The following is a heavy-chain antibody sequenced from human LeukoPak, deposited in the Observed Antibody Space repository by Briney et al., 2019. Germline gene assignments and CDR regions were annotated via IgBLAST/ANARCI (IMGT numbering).Heavy chain of an antibody. D-gene: IGHD4/OR15-4a*01. Sequence: PGGSLRLSCAASVFTFSSYGIHWVRQAPGKGLEWVAVISYDGSNKYYADSVKGRFTISRDNSKNTLYLQMNSLRAEDTAVYYCAKDACLVDFYGGCGTDVWGQGTTVTVSS. J-gene: IGHJ6*02. CDR1: VFTFSSYG. V-gene: IGHV3-30*18. CDR3: AKDACLVDFYGGCGTDV. CDR2: ISYDGSNK.